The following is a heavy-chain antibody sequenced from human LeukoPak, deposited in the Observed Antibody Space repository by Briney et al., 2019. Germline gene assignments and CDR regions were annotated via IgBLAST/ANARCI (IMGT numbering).Heavy chain of an antibody. CDR2: IYYSGST. V-gene: IGHV4-30-4*01. J-gene: IGHJ6*02. CDR3: ARTPGGLDCTNGVCFPIGYYYGMDV. Sequence: SQTLSLTCTVSGGSISSGDYYWSWIRQPPGKGLEWIGYIYYSGSTNYNPSLKSRVTISVDTSKNQFSLKLSSVTAADTAVYYCARTPGGLDCTNGVCFPIGYYYGMDVWGQGTTVTVSS. CDR1: GGSISSGDYY. D-gene: IGHD2-8*01.